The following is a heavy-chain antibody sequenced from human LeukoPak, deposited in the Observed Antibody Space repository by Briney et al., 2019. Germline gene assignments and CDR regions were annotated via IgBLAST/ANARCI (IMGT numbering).Heavy chain of an antibody. Sequence: GGSLRLSCAASGLTFTYYTMSWIRKATGKGLEWVSAISAGGENTYYADSVKGRFTISRDNSKNTLYLQMNSLRAEDTATYYCAKPRAMRTGVGRYFDLWGRGTLVTVSS. CDR3: AKPRAMRTGVGRYFDL. J-gene: IGHJ2*01. D-gene: IGHD3-10*01. CDR2: ISAGGENT. CDR1: GLTFTYYT. V-gene: IGHV3-23*01.